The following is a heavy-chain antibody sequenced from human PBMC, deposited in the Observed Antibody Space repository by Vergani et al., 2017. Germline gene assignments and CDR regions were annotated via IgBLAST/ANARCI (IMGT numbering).Heavy chain of an antibody. J-gene: IGHJ4*02. CDR3: ARHTTYTDS. CDR1: GYSFTSYW. CDR2: IYPGDSDT. D-gene: IGHD1-1*01. V-gene: IGHV5-51*01. Sequence: EVQLVQSGAEVKKPGEALKISCKGFGYSFTSYWIGWVRQMPGKGLEWMGNIYPGDSDTRYSPSSQGQVTISADKSISTAFLQWDSLKASDTALYYCARHTTYTDSWGQGTLVTVSS.